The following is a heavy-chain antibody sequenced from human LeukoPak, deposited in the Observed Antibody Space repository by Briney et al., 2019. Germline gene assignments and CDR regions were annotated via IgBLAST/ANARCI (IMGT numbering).Heavy chain of an antibody. CDR1: GFTFSSYA. CDR3: AKTVGRYYYYYYYGMDV. D-gene: IGHD2-15*01. Sequence: PGGSLRLSCAASGFTFSSYAMSWVRQAPGKGLEWVSAISGSGGSTYYADSVKGRFTISRDNSKNTLYLQMNSLRAEDTAVYYCAKTVGRYYYYYYYGMDVWGQGTTVTVSS. CDR2: ISGSGGST. J-gene: IGHJ6*02. V-gene: IGHV3-23*01.